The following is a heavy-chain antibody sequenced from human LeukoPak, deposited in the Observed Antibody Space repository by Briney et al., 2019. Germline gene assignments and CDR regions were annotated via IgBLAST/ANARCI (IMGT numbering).Heavy chain of an antibody. Sequence: SETLSLTCTVSGGSISSGGYSWSWIRQPPGKGLEWIGYIYHSGSTYYNPSLKSRVTISVDRSKNQFSLKLSSVTAADTAVYYCARVGCSSTSCYTGWFDPWGQGTLVTVSS. V-gene: IGHV4-30-2*01. CDR2: IYHSGST. J-gene: IGHJ5*02. CDR3: ARVGCSSTSCYTGWFDP. D-gene: IGHD2-2*02. CDR1: GGSISSGGYS.